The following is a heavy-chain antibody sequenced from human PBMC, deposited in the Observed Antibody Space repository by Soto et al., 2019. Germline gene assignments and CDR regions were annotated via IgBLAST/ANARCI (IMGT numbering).Heavy chain of an antibody. V-gene: IGHV4-34*01. Sequence: SETLSLTCAVYGGSFSGYYWTWIRQPPGTGLEWIGEINHSGSTNYNPSLKSRVTISVDTSKNQFSLKLTSVTAADTAVYYCARAGASYEGDYFDYWGQGTLVTVSS. CDR1: GGSFSGYY. CDR2: INHSGST. J-gene: IGHJ4*02. D-gene: IGHD1-26*01. CDR3: ARAGASYEGDYFDY.